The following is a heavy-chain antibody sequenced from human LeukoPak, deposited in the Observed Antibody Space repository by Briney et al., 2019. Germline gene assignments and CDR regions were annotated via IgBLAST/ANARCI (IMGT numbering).Heavy chain of an antibody. CDR1: GFTFSSYS. CDR3: TRGIEYSSSCFDY. V-gene: IGHV3-48*01. Sequence: GGSLRLSCAASGFTFSSYSMNWVRQAPGKGLEWVSYISSSSSTIYYADSVKRRFTISRDNAKNSLYLQMNSLRAEDTAVYYCTRGIEYSSSCFDYWGQGTLVTVSS. CDR2: ISSSSSTI. D-gene: IGHD6-6*01. J-gene: IGHJ4*02.